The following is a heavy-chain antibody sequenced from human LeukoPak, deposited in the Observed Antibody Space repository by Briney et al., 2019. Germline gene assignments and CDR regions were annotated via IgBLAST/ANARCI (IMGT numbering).Heavy chain of an antibody. J-gene: IGHJ5*02. D-gene: IGHD4-17*01. CDR2: IRHDESNK. CDR3: AKFSYGDYVA. V-gene: IGHV3-30*02. Sequence: GGSLRLSCATSGFVFSKNGMHWVRQAAGKGREWVAFIRHDESNKYYAHSVKGRCTISRDNSKNTLSLQMNSVRHDDTAVYYCAKFSYGDYVAWGQGTLVIVS. CDR1: GFVFSKNG.